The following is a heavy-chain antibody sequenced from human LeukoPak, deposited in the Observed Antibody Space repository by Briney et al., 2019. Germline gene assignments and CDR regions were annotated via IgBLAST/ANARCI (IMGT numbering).Heavy chain of an antibody. CDR1: GDSISNSFW. CDR3: TRSAGWWSLDY. CDR2: ISHTGST. V-gene: IGHV4-4*02. D-gene: IGHD2-8*02. J-gene: IGHJ4*02. Sequence: SETLSLTCTVSGDSISNSFWCSWVRQPPGKGLDWIGEISHTGSTKYNPSLKNRVTISRDSSKNQFSLKLNSVTAADTATYYCTRSAGWWSLDYWGQGALVTVSS.